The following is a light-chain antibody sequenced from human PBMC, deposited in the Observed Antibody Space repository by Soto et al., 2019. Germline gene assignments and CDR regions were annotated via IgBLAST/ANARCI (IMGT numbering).Light chain of an antibody. CDR1: SSDVGNYDY. Sequence: QSVLTQPRSVSGSPGQSVTISCTGTSSDVGNYDYVSWYQHHPGKAPKLIIYDVTKRPSGVPDRFSGSKSGNTASLTISGLRAEDEADYYCCSYPGRNTLAYVFATGTKVTVL. J-gene: IGLJ1*01. V-gene: IGLV2-11*01. CDR3: CSYPGRNTLAYV. CDR2: DVT.